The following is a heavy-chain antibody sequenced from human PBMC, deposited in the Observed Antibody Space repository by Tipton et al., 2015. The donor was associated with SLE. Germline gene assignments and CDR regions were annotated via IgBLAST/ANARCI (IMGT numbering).Heavy chain of an antibody. Sequence: QSGAEVKKPGASVKVSCKASGYTFTSYGISWVRQAPGQGLEWLGVIDPSGGSTVYTQKLQGRVTMIRDTPTNAIYMELSSLRSEDTAVYFCAREESSNSYSRFDFWGQGTVVTVSS. J-gene: IGHJ3*01. D-gene: IGHD2-2*01. CDR1: GYTFTSYG. CDR2: IDPSGGST. CDR3: AREESSNSYSRFDF. V-gene: IGHV1-46*04.